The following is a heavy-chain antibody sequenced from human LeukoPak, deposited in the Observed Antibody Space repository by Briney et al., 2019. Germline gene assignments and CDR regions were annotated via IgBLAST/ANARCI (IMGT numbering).Heavy chain of an antibody. D-gene: IGHD5-18*01. CDR3: ARGIYSYHFDY. CDR1: GGSINSAHFY. J-gene: IGHJ4*02. V-gene: IGHV4-30-4*08. Sequence: PSETLSLTCSGSGGSINSAHFYWNWIRQPPGKGLEWVGYIFYSGSTYYNPSLKSRVTISLDASKNQSSLSLSSVTAADTAVYYCARGIYSYHFDYWGQGILVTVSS. CDR2: IFYSGST.